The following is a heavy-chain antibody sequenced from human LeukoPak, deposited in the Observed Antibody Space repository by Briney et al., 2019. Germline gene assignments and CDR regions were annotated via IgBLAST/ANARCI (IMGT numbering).Heavy chain of an antibody. V-gene: IGHV4-31*03. D-gene: IGHD2-21*02. CDR3: ATYLAYCGGDCYSRHYYFDY. CDR1: GGSISSGGYY. Sequence: SQTLSLTCTVSGGSISSGGYYWSWIRQHPGKGLEWIGYIYYSGSTYYNPSLKSRDTISVDTSKNQFSLKLSSVTAADTAVYYCATYLAYCGGDCYSRHYYFDYWGQGTLVTVSS. CDR2: IYYSGST. J-gene: IGHJ4*02.